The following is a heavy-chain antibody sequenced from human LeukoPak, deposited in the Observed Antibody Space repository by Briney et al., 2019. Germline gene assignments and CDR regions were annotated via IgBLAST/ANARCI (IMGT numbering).Heavy chain of an antibody. V-gene: IGHV1-69*04. CDR1: GGTFSSYA. Sequence: ASVKVSCKASGGTFSSYAISWVRQAPGQGLEWMGRIIPILGIANYAQKFQGRVTITADKSTSTAYMELSSLRSEDTAVYYCARLQIPHDYGGYEDYWGQGTLVTVSS. D-gene: IGHD4-17*01. J-gene: IGHJ4*02. CDR2: IIPILGIA. CDR3: ARLQIPHDYGGYEDY.